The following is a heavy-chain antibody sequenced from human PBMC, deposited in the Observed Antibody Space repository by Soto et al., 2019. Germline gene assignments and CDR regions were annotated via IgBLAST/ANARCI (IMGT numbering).Heavy chain of an antibody. J-gene: IGHJ4*02. D-gene: IGHD3-10*01. CDR3: ARGFGPRLGVDV. Sequence: GVLRLSCAASGFTFSSYWMNWVRQAPGKGLEWAANIKQDGSEKYYVDSVKGRLTISRDNAKNSLYLQMNSLRAEDTAVYYCARGFGPRLGVDVWGQGTLVTVSS. CDR1: GFTFSSYW. CDR2: IKQDGSEK. V-gene: IGHV3-7*03.